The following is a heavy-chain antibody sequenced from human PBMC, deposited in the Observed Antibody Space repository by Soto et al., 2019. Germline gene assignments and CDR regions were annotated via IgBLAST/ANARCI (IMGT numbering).Heavy chain of an antibody. V-gene: IGHV1-18*04. J-gene: IGHJ6*02. CDR2: VSPYNGDT. CDR3: AREVGHMDV. Sequence: ASVKVSCKAFGYTFTTYGINWVRQAPGQGLEWMGWVSPYNGDTTYAQKVQGRVTMTTDTSTRTAYLELGSLRSDDTAVYYCAREVGHMDVWGQGTTVTISS. CDR1: GYTFTTYG.